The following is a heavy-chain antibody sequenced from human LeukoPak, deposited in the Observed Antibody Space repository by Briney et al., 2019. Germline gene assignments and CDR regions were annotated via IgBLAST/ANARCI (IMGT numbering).Heavy chain of an antibody. D-gene: IGHD3-22*01. V-gene: IGHV3-7*01. Sequence: GGSLRLSCAASGFTFSSYWMSWVRQAPGKGLEWVANIKQDGSEKYYVDSVKGRFTISRDNAKNSLYLQMNSLRAEDTAVYYCARDRDYYDSSGYYDYWGQGTLVTVSS. CDR2: IKQDGSEK. J-gene: IGHJ4*02. CDR1: GFTFSSYW. CDR3: ARDRDYYDSSGYYDY.